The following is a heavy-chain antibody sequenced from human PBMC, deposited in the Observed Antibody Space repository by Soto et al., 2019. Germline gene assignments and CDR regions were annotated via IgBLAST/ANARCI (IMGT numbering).Heavy chain of an antibody. CDR2: IYYSGST. CDR1: GGSISSSSYY. Sequence: SETLSLTCTVSGGSISSSSYYWGWIRQPPGKGLEWTGSIYYSGSTYYNPSLKSRVTISVDTSKNQFSLKLSSVTAADTAVYYCARQGGALRAIDISGQGTIVTVSS. V-gene: IGHV4-39*01. J-gene: IGHJ3*02. D-gene: IGHD3-16*01. CDR3: ARQGGALRAIDI.